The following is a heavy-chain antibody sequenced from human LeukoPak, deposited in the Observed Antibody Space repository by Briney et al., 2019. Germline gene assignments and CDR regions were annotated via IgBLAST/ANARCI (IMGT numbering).Heavy chain of an antibody. CDR2: IDYSGIT. Sequence: PSETLSLTCTVSGGSINSYYWNWIRQPPGKGLEWIGYIDYSGITNYNPSLKSRVTISVDTSKNQFSLKLSSVTAADTAVYYCARRGSSGWYGGYYYYGMDVWGQGTTVTVSS. CDR3: ARRGSSGWYGGYYYYGMDV. CDR1: GGSINSYY. J-gene: IGHJ6*02. D-gene: IGHD6-19*01. V-gene: IGHV4-59*08.